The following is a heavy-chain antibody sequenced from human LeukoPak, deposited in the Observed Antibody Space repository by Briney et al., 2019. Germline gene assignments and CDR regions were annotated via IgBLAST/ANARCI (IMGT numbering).Heavy chain of an antibody. CDR3: ARVVQLWFYWFDP. J-gene: IGHJ5*02. V-gene: IGHV4-34*01. CDR2: INHSGST. Sequence: SETLSLTCAVYGGSFSGYYWSWIRQPPGKGLEWIGEINHSGSTNYNPSLESRVTISVDTSKNQFSLKLSSVTAADTAVYYCARVVQLWFYWFDPWGQGTLVTVSS. D-gene: IGHD5-18*01. CDR1: GGSFSGYY.